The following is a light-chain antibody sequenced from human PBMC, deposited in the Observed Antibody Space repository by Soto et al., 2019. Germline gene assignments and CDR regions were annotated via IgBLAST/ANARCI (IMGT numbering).Light chain of an antibody. V-gene: IGLV2-11*01. J-gene: IGLJ3*02. CDR2: DVS. Sequence: QSALTQPRSVSGSPGPSVTISCTGTSSNVGAYNYVSWYQQYPGKGPRLMIYDVSKWPSGVPDRFSGPKSGNTASLTISGLQAEDEADYYCCSYAGNSLWVFGGGTKLTVL. CDR3: CSYAGNSLWV. CDR1: SSNVGAYNY.